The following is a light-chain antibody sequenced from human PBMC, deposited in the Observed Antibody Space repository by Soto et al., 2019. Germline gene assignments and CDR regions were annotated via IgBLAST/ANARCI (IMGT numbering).Light chain of an antibody. CDR2: AAS. J-gene: IGKJ5*01. Sequence: DIQMTQSPSTLSASVGDRVTITCRASQGISSYVAWYQHKPGKAPKLLIYAASTLESGVPSRFSGSGSGTEFTLTISSLQPEDFATYYCQHLNTYPITFGQGTRLEIK. V-gene: IGKV1-9*01. CDR1: QGISSY. CDR3: QHLNTYPIT.